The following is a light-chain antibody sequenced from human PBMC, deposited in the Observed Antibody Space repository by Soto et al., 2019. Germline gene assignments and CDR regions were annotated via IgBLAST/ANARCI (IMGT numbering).Light chain of an antibody. J-gene: IGKJ1*01. CDR3: QQYYSYPWT. CDR1: QSISTW. V-gene: IGKV1-5*03. Sequence: DIQMTQSPSTLSASVGDRVTITCRASQSISTWLAWYHQKPGKAPNLLIYKASSLESGVPSRFSGSGSGTDFTLTINSLQPDDFATYYCQQYYSYPWTFGQGTKVEIK. CDR2: KAS.